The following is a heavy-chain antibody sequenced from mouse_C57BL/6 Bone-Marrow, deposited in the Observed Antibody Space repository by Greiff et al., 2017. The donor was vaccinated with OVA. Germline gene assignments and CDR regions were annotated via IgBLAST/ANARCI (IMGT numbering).Heavy chain of an antibody. Sequence: VKLQESGPGLVAPSQSLSITCTVSGFSLTSYAISWVRQPPGKGLEWLGVIWTGGGTNYNSALKSRLSISKDNSKSQVFLKMNSLQTDDTARYYCARAEYGSSPAWFAYWGQGTLVTVSA. CDR1: GFSLTSYA. J-gene: IGHJ3*01. CDR2: IWTGGGT. CDR3: ARAEYGSSPAWFAY. D-gene: IGHD1-1*01. V-gene: IGHV2-9-1*01.